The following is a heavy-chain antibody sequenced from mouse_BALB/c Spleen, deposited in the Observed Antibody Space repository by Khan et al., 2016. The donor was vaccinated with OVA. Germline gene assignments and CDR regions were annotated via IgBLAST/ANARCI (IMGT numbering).Heavy chain of an antibody. CDR3: LRGGKFAY. Sequence: QVQLKQSGAELVRPGVSVKISCKASGYTLTDYAMHWVKQRHAKSLEWIGVISTIYGDADYNQKFQGKASMTVDRSSSTVYMELARLTSEDSAIYYCLRGGKFAYWGQGTLVTVSA. CDR2: ISTIYGDA. V-gene: IGHV1S137*01. J-gene: IGHJ3*01. D-gene: IGHD1-1*02. CDR1: GYTLTDYA.